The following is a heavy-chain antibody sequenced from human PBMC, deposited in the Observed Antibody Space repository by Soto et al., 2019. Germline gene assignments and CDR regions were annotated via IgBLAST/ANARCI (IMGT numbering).Heavy chain of an antibody. D-gene: IGHD3-10*01. CDR2: IYNSGNT. V-gene: IGHV4-61*01. J-gene: IGHJ4*02. CDR1: GASINNINYY. Sequence: SETLSLTCTVSGASINNINYYWSWIRQPPGKGLEWIGYIYNSGNTNYNPSLKSPVTISVDTSKNQFSLKLTSVTAADTAVYYCARAAGFGEIFFDYWGQGTLVTVLL. CDR3: ARAAGFGEIFFDY.